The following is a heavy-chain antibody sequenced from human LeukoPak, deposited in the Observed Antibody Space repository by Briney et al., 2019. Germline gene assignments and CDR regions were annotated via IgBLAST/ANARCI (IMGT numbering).Heavy chain of an antibody. V-gene: IGHV1-46*01. J-gene: IGHJ6*04. D-gene: IGHD3-16*01. CDR1: GYSFTNYY. CDR3: ARRRGEDGMDV. CDR2: INPSVGST. Sequence: APVKVSCKASGYSFTNYYMHWVRQAPGQGPEWMGIINPSVGSTSYTQKFQGRVTMTRDTSTSTVYLELSRLTSEDTAVYYCARRRGEDGMDVWGKGTTVTVSS.